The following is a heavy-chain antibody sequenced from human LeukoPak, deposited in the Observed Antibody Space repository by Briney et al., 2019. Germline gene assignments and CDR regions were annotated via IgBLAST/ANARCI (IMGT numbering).Heavy chain of an antibody. CDR2: IYSGGST. J-gene: IGHJ4*02. Sequence: PGGSLRLSCAASGFTFSSYAMSWVRQAPGKGLEWLSVIYSGGSTYYADSVKGRFTISRDNSKNTLYLQMNSLRAEDTAVYYCARGGHYYDSSGYYEVYYFDYWGQGTLVTVSS. CDR1: GFTFSSYA. V-gene: IGHV3-66*01. D-gene: IGHD3-22*01. CDR3: ARGGHYYDSSGYYEVYYFDY.